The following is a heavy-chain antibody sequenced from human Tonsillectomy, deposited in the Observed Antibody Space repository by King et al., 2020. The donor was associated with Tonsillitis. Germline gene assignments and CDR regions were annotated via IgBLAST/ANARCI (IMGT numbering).Heavy chain of an antibody. V-gene: IGHV4-39*02. CDR1: GGSISRSSYY. J-gene: IGHJ4*02. D-gene: IGHD6-13*01. CDR2: IYHSGST. CDR3: ASMRDSRWYLSAHFDY. Sequence: QLQESGPGLVKPSETLSLTCTVSGGSISRSSYYWGWIRQPPGKGLEWIGTIYHSGSTYYNPSLKSRVTISVDTSKNHFSLKLSSVTAADTAVYYCASMRDSRWYLSAHFDYWGQGTLVTVSS.